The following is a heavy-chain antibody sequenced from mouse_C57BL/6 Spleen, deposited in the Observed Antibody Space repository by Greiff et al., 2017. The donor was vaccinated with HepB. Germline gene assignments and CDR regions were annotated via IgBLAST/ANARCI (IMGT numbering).Heavy chain of an antibody. D-gene: IGHD2-4*01. CDR3: AREGLRRRGWYFDV. V-gene: IGHV5-16*01. J-gene: IGHJ1*03. CDR1: GFTFSDYY. CDR2: INYDGSST. Sequence: EVKLMESEGGLVQPGSSMKLSCTASGFTFSDYYMAWVRQVPEKGLEWVANINYDGSSTYYLDSLKSRFIISRDNAKNILYLQMSSLKSEDTATYYCAREGLRRRGWYFDVWGTGTTVTVSS.